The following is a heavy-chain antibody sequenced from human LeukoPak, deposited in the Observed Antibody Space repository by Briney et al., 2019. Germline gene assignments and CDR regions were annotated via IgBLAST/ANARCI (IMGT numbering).Heavy chain of an antibody. CDR3: ASLGTYFDC. V-gene: IGHV5-51*01. D-gene: IGHD1-26*01. Sequence: GESLQISCEGSGYSFTNYWIGLVRQMPGKGLEWMGIIYPGDSDTIYSPSFQGQVTISADKSIRNAYLQWSSLKASDTAMYYCASLGTYFDCWGQGTLVTVSS. J-gene: IGHJ4*02. CDR1: GYSFTNYW. CDR2: IYPGDSDT.